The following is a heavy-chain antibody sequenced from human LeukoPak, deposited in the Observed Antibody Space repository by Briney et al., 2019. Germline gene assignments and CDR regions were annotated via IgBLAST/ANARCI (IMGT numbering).Heavy chain of an antibody. D-gene: IGHD3-22*01. CDR1: GFTFSSYS. V-gene: IGHV3-15*07. CDR2: IRRNSDGGTI. Sequence: GGSLRLSCAASGFTFSSYSMNWVRQAPGKGLEWVGRIRRNSDGGTIDYAAPVKGRFALSRDDSKNTLYLHMSSLQTEDTAVYYCATDFYDTTWGQGTLVTVSS. CDR3: ATDFYDTT. J-gene: IGHJ5*02.